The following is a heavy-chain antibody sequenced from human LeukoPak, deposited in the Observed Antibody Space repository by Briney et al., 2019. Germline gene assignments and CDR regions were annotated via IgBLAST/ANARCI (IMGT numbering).Heavy chain of an antibody. J-gene: IGHJ5*02. Sequence: PGGSLRLSCAASGFTFSDYYMSWIRQAPGKGLEWVSYISSSGSTIYYADSVKGRFTISRDNAKNSLYLQMNSLRAEDTAVYYCATDMVRRRMTWDPWGQGTLVTVSS. CDR1: GFTFSDYY. CDR3: ATDMVRRRMTWDP. CDR2: ISSSGSTI. V-gene: IGHV3-11*01. D-gene: IGHD3-10*01.